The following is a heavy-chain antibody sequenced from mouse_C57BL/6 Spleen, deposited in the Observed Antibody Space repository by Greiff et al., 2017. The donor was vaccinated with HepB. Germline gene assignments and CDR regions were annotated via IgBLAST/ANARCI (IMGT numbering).Heavy chain of an antibody. CDR2: INPGSGGT. J-gene: IGHJ4*01. CDR1: GYAFTNYL. Sequence: VQLQQSGAELVRPGTSVKVSCKASGYAFTNYLIEWVKQRPGQGLEWIGVINPGSGGTNYNEKFKGKATLTADKSSSTAYMQLSSLTSEDSAVYFCARGGVFTTVLAMDYWGQGTSVTVSS. D-gene: IGHD1-1*01. CDR3: ARGGVFTTVLAMDY. V-gene: IGHV1-54*01.